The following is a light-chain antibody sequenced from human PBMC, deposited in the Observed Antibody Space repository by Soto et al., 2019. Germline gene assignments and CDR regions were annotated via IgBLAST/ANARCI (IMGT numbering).Light chain of an antibody. V-gene: IGKV3-15*01. CDR2: DTS. CDR1: QSVISN. Sequence: EVVMTQSPATLSVSLGDRATLSCRASQSVISNLAWYQQKPGQAPRLLIYDTSTRATGVPARFSGSRSGTEFTLPINSLQSEDFAVYYCQRYNNWPLTFGGGTKVDIK. CDR3: QRYNNWPLT. J-gene: IGKJ4*01.